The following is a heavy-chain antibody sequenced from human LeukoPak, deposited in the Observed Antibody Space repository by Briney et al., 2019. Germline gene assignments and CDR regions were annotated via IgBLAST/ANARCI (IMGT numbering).Heavy chain of an antibody. CDR1: GFTVSDTH. V-gene: IGHV3-53*01. Sequence: GGSLRLSCAVSGFTVSDTHMSWVRQAPGEGREWVSAMYTGGTTYYADSVTGRFTVSRDTSRNTLFLHMNSLRAEDTAVYYCAKDEATSGGGLASWGQGTLVMVSS. J-gene: IGHJ5*01. CDR2: MYTGGTT. D-gene: IGHD3-16*01. CDR3: AKDEATSGGGLAS.